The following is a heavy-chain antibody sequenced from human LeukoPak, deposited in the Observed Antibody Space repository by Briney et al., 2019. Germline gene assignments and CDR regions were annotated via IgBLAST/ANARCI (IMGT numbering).Heavy chain of an antibody. CDR1: GGSISSYY. CDR2: IYTGGST. J-gene: IGHJ3*02. V-gene: IGHV4-4*07. CDR3: ARRKFRGIAVAGTSNLGAFDI. D-gene: IGHD6-19*01. Sequence: PSETLSLTCTVSGGSISSYYWSWIRQPARGGLEWSGRIYTGGSTNYNPSLKSRVTISVDTSKNQFSLKLSSVTAADTAVYYCARRKFRGIAVAGTSNLGAFDIWGQGTMVTVSS.